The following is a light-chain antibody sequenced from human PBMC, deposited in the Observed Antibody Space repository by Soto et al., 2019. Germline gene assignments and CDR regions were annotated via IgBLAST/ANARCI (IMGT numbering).Light chain of an antibody. CDR1: SSDIGGYNY. V-gene: IGLV2-8*01. CDR2: EVS. CDR3: LSSTGNLYV. Sequence: ALTPPPSASGSPGQSVTISCPGTSSDIGGYNYVSWYQHHPGKAPKLMIYEVSKRPSGVPDRFSGSKSGNTASLTVSGLQVADEADYYCLSSTGNLYVFSPGTKATVL. J-gene: IGLJ1*01.